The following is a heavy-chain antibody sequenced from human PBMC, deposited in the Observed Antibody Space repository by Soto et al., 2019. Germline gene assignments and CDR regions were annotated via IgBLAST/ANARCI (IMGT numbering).Heavy chain of an antibody. CDR1: GVAFSDYG. CDR3: ANDGAGIAVTGHETFEI. CDR2: ISYDGIYE. Sequence: QVQLVESGGGVVQPGKSLRLSCAASGVAFSDYGMHWVRQTPGKGLEWVALISYDGIYEYYADSVKGRFTLSRDNSQNTLYLQMNSLSTGDTAIYYCANDGAGIAVTGHETFEIWGQGTMVTVSS. V-gene: IGHV3-30*18. J-gene: IGHJ3*02. D-gene: IGHD6-19*01.